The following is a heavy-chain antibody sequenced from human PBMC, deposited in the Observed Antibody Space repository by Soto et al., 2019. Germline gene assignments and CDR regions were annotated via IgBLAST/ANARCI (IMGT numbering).Heavy chain of an antibody. CDR3: ARGVPAARNWFDP. D-gene: IGHD2-2*01. CDR2: IYYSGST. CDR1: GGSVSSGSYY. V-gene: IGHV4-61*01. Sequence: SETLSLTCTVSGGSVSSGSYYWSWIRQPPGKGLEWIGYIYYSGSTNYNPSLKSRVTISVDTSKNQFSLKLSSVTAADTAVYYCARGVPAARNWFDPCGQGTLVTVSS. J-gene: IGHJ5*02.